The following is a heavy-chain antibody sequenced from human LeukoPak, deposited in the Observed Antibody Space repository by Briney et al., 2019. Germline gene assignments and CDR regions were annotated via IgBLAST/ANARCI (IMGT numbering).Heavy chain of an antibody. CDR3: ARDGYGSGSYWYYYYMDV. J-gene: IGHJ6*03. Sequence: ASVKVSCKASGYTFTSYGISWVRQSPGQGLEWMGWISAYNGNTNYAQKLQGRVTMTTDTSTSTAYMELRSLRSDDTAVYYCARDGYGSGSYWYYYYMDVWGKGTTVTVSS. D-gene: IGHD3-10*01. V-gene: IGHV1-18*01. CDR1: GYTFTSYG. CDR2: ISAYNGNT.